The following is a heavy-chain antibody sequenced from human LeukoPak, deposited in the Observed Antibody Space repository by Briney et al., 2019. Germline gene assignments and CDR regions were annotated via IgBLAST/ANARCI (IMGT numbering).Heavy chain of an antibody. CDR1: GGSISSSNW. CDR3: ARHRSPLTPLTAFDI. Sequence: PSETLSLTCAVSGGSISSSNWWSWVRPPPGKGLEWIGEIYHSGSTNYNPSLKSRVTISVDTSKNQLSLKLSSVTAADTAVYYCARHRSPLTPLTAFDIWGQGTMVTVSS. J-gene: IGHJ3*02. CDR2: IYHSGST. V-gene: IGHV4-4*02. D-gene: IGHD2-15*01.